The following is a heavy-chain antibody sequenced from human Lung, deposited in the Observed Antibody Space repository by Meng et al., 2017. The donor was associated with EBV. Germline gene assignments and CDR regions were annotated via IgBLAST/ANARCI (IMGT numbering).Heavy chain of an antibody. CDR2: INPSGGST. V-gene: IGHV1-46*01. CDR1: GYTFTSFY. D-gene: IGHD3-10*01. J-gene: IGHJ4*02. CDR3: ARGSGSGGDFCDY. Sequence: QVQLVQSGAEVXXXXXSAKVSXKASGYTFTSFYIHWVRQAPGQGLEWMGIINPSGGSTTYAQKFQGRVIMTRDSSTSTVYMELSSLRSEDTAVYYCARGSGSGGDFCDYWGQGTMVTVSS.